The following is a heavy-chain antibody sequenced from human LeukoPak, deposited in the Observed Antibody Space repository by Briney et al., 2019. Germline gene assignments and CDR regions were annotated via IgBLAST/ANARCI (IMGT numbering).Heavy chain of an antibody. D-gene: IGHD5-12*01. CDR2: IKQDGREK. Sequence: GGSLRLSCAASGFTFSSYWMSWVRQAPGKGLEWVAHIKQDGREKYYVDSLKGRSTISRDNANNSLYLQMNSLRAEDTAVYYCARDKTSGYLPRGVMDVWGKGTTVTVSS. V-gene: IGHV3-7*01. CDR1: GFTFSSYW. CDR3: ARDKTSGYLPRGVMDV. J-gene: IGHJ6*04.